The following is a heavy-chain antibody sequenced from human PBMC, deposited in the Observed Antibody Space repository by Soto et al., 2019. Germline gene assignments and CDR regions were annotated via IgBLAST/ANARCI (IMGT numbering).Heavy chain of an antibody. D-gene: IGHD2-2*01. CDR1: GFSFSDYT. J-gene: IGHJ6*03. Sequence: EVQLVESGGGLVKPGGSLRLYCAASGFSFSDYTMNWVRQAPGKGLEWVSSISGSTSYTYYADSLKGRFTVSRDNAEKSLYLQMHSLRAEDTAVYYCARDGAFCSGTGCRDYYHYMDFWGKGTTLTVSS. CDR2: ISGSTSYT. CDR3: ARDGAFCSGTGCRDYYHYMDF. V-gene: IGHV3-21*01.